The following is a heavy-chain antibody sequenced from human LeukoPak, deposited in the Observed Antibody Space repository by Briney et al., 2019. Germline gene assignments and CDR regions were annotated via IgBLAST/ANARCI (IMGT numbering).Heavy chain of an antibody. V-gene: IGHV3-23*01. Sequence: PGGSLRLSCAASEFTFSSYSMNWVRQAPGKGLEWVSAISGSGGSTYYADSVKGRFTISRDNSKNTLYLQMNSLRAEDTAVYYCARDSRVYDFWSGYHDAFDIWGQGTMVTVSS. CDR2: ISGSGGST. J-gene: IGHJ3*02. CDR1: EFTFSSYS. D-gene: IGHD3-3*01. CDR3: ARDSRVYDFWSGYHDAFDI.